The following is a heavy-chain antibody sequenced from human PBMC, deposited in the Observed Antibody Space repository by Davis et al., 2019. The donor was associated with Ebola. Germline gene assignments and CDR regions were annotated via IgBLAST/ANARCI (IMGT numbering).Heavy chain of an antibody. CDR1: GGSFSGYY. J-gene: IGHJ4*02. Sequence: MPSETLSLTCAVYGGSFSGYYWSWIRQPPGKWLAWIGEINHSGRTNYNPSLKSRVTISVDTSKNQFSLKLSSVTAADTAVYYCVLWLVPYFDYWGQGTLVTVSS. V-gene: IGHV4-34*01. D-gene: IGHD6-19*01. CDR2: INHSGRT. CDR3: VLWLVPYFDY.